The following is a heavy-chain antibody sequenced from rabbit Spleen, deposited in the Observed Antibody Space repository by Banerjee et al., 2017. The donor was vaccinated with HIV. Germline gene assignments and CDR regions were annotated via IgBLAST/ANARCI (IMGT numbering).Heavy chain of an antibody. CDR1: GFSFSSSYW. Sequence: QEQLVESGGDLVKPEGSLTLTCTASGFSFSSSYWICWVRQAPGKGLEWIGCIYTGRSGSTYYASWAKGRFTISKTSSTTVTLQMTSLTAADTATYFCAGGGGNRYSPYNGMDLWGPGTLVTVS. V-gene: IGHV1S45*01. CDR3: AGGGGNRYSPYNGMDL. CDR2: IYTGRSGST. J-gene: IGHJ6*01. D-gene: IGHD1-1*01.